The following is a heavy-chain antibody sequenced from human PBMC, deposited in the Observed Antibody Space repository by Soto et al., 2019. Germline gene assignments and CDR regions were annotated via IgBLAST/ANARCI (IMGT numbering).Heavy chain of an antibody. CDR3: ARAGIVLMVYARELWDYGMDV. CDR2: INHSGST. V-gene: IGHV4-34*01. J-gene: IGHJ6*02. D-gene: IGHD2-8*01. Sequence: SETLSLTCAVYGGSFSGYYWSWIRQPPGKGLEWIGEINHSGSTNYNPSLKSRVTISVDTSKNQFSLKLSSVTAADTAVYYCARAGIVLMVYARELWDYGMDVWGQGTTVTVSS. CDR1: GGSFSGYY.